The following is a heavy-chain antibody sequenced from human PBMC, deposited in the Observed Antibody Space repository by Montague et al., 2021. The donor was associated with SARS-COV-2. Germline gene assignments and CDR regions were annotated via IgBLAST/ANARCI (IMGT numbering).Heavy chain of an antibody. J-gene: IGHJ5*02. Sequence: SETLSLTCTVSGGSINSSFWSWIRHPQGKGLGWIGIICTKGTTNTNPSPAIQAPISVDPSKTQFSLKLSSVTAADTAVYYCAREDRWNWFDPWGQGTLVIVSS. CDR3: AREDRWNWFDP. D-gene: IGHD5-24*01. V-gene: IGHV4-59*13. CDR2: ICTKGTT. CDR1: GGSINSSF.